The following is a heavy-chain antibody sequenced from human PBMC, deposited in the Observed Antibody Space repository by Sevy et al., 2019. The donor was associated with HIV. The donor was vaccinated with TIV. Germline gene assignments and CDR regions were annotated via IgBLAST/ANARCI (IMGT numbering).Heavy chain of an antibody. Sequence: GGSLGLSCAASGFTFSNFWMSWVRQAPGKGLEWVANIKQDGSEKYYVDSVKGRFTISRDNAKNSLYLQMNSLRAEDTAVYYCARVYRGDAEYFQHWGQGTLVTVSS. J-gene: IGHJ1*01. CDR1: GFTFSNFW. CDR3: ARVYRGDAEYFQH. CDR2: IKQDGSEK. V-gene: IGHV3-7*01. D-gene: IGHD3-10*01.